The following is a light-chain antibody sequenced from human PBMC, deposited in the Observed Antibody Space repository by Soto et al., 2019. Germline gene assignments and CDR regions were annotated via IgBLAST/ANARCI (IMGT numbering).Light chain of an antibody. CDR3: QQYGSSPVT. V-gene: IGKV3-20*01. CDR2: GAS. Sequence: ENVLTQSPGTLSLSPGERATLSCRASQSVSSSYLAWYQQKPGQAPRLLIYGASSRATGIADRFSGSGSGTDFTITISRLEPEDFAVYYCQQYGSSPVTFGQGTKVEIK. J-gene: IGKJ1*01. CDR1: QSVSSSY.